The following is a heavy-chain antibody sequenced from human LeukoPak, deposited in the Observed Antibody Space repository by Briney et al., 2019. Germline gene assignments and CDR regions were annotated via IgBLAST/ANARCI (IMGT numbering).Heavy chain of an antibody. Sequence: GESLKISCKGSGYNFTSYWIGWVRQMPGKGLEWMGIIYPGASATRYSPSFQGQVTISADKSISTAYLQWSSLKASDTAMYYCARHSQNCSSTSCYKDWFDPWGQGTLVTVSA. V-gene: IGHV5-51*01. D-gene: IGHD2-2*02. CDR3: ARHSQNCSSTSCYKDWFDP. J-gene: IGHJ5*02. CDR2: IYPGASAT. CDR1: GYNFTSYW.